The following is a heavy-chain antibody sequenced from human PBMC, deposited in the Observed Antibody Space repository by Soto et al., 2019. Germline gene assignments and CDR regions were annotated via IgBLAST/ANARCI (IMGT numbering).Heavy chain of an antibody. CDR3: TKDTFGAWDS. Sequence: HPGGSLRLSCAASGFTFDNYAMNWVRQAPGKGLEWVAHISGSGGATKYADSVKGRFSISKDNSKNTLYLQMNGLSAEDTAIYYCTKDTFGAWDSWGQGTLVTVSS. D-gene: IGHD3-10*01. CDR2: ISGSGGAT. J-gene: IGHJ4*02. V-gene: IGHV3-23*01. CDR1: GFTFDNYA.